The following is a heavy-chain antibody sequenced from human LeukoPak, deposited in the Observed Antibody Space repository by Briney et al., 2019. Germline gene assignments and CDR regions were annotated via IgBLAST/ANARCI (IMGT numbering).Heavy chain of an antibody. D-gene: IGHD3-9*01. CDR2: TRYDGSNK. J-gene: IGHJ4*02. CDR3: ARDGPYYDVLTGYPPFDY. Sequence: PGGSLRLSCAASGVTFSRRVMHWVRQAPGKGLEWVAFTRYDGSNKYYADSVKGRFTISRDNSKNTLYLQMNSLRAEDTAVYYCARDGPYYDVLTGYPPFDYWGQGTLVTVSS. V-gene: IGHV3-30*02. CDR1: GVTFSRRV.